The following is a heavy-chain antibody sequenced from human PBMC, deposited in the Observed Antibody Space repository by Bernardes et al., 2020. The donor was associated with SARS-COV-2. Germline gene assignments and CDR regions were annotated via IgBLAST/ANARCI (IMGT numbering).Heavy chain of an antibody. V-gene: IGHV3-7*01. CDR2: IKEDGSEK. Sequence: GGSLRLSCAASGFTFNIYWMTWVRQAPGKGLEWVANIKEDGSEKYYVDSVKGRFTISRDNAKNSLYLQMSSLRVEDTAVYYCARDYSSSSSNFYYYYGMDVWGQGTTVNVSS. CDR1: GFTFNIYW. CDR3: ARDYSSSSSNFYYYYGMDV. J-gene: IGHJ6*02. D-gene: IGHD6-6*01.